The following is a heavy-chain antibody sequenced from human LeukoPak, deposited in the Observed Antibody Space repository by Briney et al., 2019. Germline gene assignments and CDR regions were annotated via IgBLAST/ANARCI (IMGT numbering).Heavy chain of an antibody. CDR2: ISGGDGST. V-gene: IGHV3-23*01. D-gene: IGHD3-10*01. CDR3: VKDGEYYGSGSVGWFDP. J-gene: IGHJ5*02. CDR1: GFIFSSYG. Sequence: PGGSLRLSCAASGFIFSSYGMSWVRQAPGKGLEWVSTISGGDGSTYYAASVKGRFTISRDNSKNMLYLQMNSLRPEDTAVYYCVKDGEYYGSGSVGWFDPWGQGTLVTVSS.